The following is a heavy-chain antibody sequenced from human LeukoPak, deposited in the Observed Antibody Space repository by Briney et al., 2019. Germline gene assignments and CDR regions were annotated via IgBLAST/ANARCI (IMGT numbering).Heavy chain of an antibody. D-gene: IGHD2-8*01. CDR1: GFTFYDYA. CDR3: AVLHYYAMDV. CDR2: ISWNSGTK. J-gene: IGHJ6*02. V-gene: IGHV3-9*01. Sequence: HPGGSLRLSCAASGFTFYDYAMHWVRQAPGKGLEWVSGISWNSGTKGYADSVKGRFTISRDNAKNSLYLQMNSLRGEDAALYYCAVLHYYAMDVWGQGTTVTVSS.